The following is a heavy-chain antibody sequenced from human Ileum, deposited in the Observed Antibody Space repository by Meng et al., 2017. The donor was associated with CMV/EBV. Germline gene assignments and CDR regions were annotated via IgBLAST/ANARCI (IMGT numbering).Heavy chain of an antibody. Sequence: SETLSLTCTVSGGSISSSSYYWSWIRQPPGKGLEWIGTIYYSGSTYYNPSLKSRVTISVDTSKNQFSLKLSSVTAADTAVYYCARDFWSGYSGQHWGQGTLVTVSS. CDR1: GGSISSSSYY. CDR3: ARDFWSGYSGQH. J-gene: IGHJ1*01. V-gene: IGHV4-39*02. CDR2: IYYSGST. D-gene: IGHD3-3*01.